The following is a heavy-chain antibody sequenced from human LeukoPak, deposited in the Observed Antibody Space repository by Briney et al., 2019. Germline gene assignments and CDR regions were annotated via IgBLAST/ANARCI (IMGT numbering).Heavy chain of an antibody. D-gene: IGHD2/OR15-2a*01. V-gene: IGHV5-51*01. J-gene: IGHJ4*02. CDR3: ARFFHGLPPDY. Sequence: GESLKISCKGSGYSFTNYWIGWVRQMPGKGLEWMGISYRSDSDTRYSPSFQGQVTISADKSISTAYLQWSSLKASDTAMYYCARFFHGLPPDYWGQGTLVTVSS. CDR2: SYRSDSDT. CDR1: GYSFTNYW.